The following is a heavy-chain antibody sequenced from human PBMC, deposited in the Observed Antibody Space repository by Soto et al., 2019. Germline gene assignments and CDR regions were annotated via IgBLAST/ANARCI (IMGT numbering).Heavy chain of an antibody. CDR2: ISSSSSYI. V-gene: IGHV3-21*01. J-gene: IGHJ3*02. Sequence: VQLVESGGGLVKPGGSLRLSCAASGFTFSSYSMNWVRQAPGKGLEWVSSISSSSSYIYYADSVKGRFTISRDNAKNSLYLQMNSLRAEDTAVYYCARVGIVATILGAFDIWGQGTMVTVSS. CDR3: ARVGIVATILGAFDI. D-gene: IGHD5-12*01. CDR1: GFTFSSYS.